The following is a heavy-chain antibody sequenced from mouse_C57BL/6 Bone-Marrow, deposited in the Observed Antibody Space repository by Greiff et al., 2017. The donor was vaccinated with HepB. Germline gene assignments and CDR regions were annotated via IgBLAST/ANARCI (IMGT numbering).Heavy chain of an antibody. Sequence: EVLLVESGGGLVQPGGSLSLSCAASGFTFTDYYMNWVRQPPGKALEWLGFIRNKDNGYTTEYSVSVKGRLTISRDNSQSILYLQMNALRAEDSATYYCARGVDYFDYWGQGTTLTVSS. J-gene: IGHJ2*01. CDR1: GFTFTDYY. V-gene: IGHV7-3*01. D-gene: IGHD1-1*02. CDR3: ARGVDYFDY. CDR2: IRNKDNGYTT.